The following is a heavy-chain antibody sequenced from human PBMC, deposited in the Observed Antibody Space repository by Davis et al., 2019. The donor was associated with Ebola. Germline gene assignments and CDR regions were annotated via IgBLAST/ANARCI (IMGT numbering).Heavy chain of an antibody. CDR3: ARDFQGLSY. CDR1: GFAFSSYR. D-gene: IGHD3-16*01. CDR2: INSDEKST. J-gene: IGHJ4*02. V-gene: IGHV3-74*01. Sequence: PSETLSLTCAASGFAFSSYRMHWVRQAPGKGLVWVSLINSDEKSTNYADSVKGRFTISRDNAKNTLYLQMNSLRAEDTAVYYCARDFQGLSYWGQGTLVTVSS.